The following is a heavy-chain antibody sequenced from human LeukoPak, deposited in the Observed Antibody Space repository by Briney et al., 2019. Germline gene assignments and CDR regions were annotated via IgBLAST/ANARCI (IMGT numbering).Heavy chain of an antibody. Sequence: GGSLRLSCAASGFTVSSNYMSWVRQAPGKGLEWVSVIYSGGSTYYADSVKGRFTISRDNSKNTLYLQMNSLRAEDTAVYYCAACRAPRYGSGRRYYYYYYMDVWGKGTTVTISS. J-gene: IGHJ6*03. V-gene: IGHV3-66*01. CDR1: GFTVSSNY. D-gene: IGHD3-10*01. CDR2: IYSGGST. CDR3: AACRAPRYGSGRRYYYYYYMDV.